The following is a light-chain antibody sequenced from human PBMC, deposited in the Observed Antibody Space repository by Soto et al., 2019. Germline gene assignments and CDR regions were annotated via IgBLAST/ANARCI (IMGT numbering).Light chain of an antibody. J-gene: IGKJ5*01. Sequence: EVVLTQSRVTLSLYLVRRPTLCYRASQIFRGLLAWSKPKPGQAPRLLSDDEYNRATCIPPRVSGRGSGKDCTLTISSLEPEDSAVYYCQQRHIWPITFGQGTRLEIK. CDR2: DEY. CDR1: QIFRGL. CDR3: QQRHIWPIT. V-gene: IGKV3-11*01.